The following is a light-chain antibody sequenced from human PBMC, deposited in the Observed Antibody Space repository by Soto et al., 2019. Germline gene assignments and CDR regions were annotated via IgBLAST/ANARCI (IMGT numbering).Light chain of an antibody. CDR1: QSVSSN. Sequence: EIVMTQSPATLSVSPGERATLSCRASQSVSSNLAWYQQKPGQAPRLLIYGASTRATGIPAMFSGSGSGTEFNLTISSLQSEDFAVYYCQQYNTWPTFGQGTKVDIK. V-gene: IGKV3-15*01. J-gene: IGKJ1*01. CDR3: QQYNTWPT. CDR2: GAS.